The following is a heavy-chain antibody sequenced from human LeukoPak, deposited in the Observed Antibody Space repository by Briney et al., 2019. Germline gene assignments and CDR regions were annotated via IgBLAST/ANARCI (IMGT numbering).Heavy chain of an antibody. J-gene: IGHJ1*01. CDR1: GYTFTSYG. V-gene: IGHV1-18*04. Sequence: ASVKVSCKASGYTFTSYGISWVRQAPGQGLEWMGWISAYNGNTNYAQKLQGRVTMTTDTSTSTAYMELRSLRSDDTAVYYCARAEYSSSWYDPFQHWGQGTPVTVSS. CDR2: ISAYNGNT. CDR3: ARAEYSSSWYDPFQH. D-gene: IGHD6-13*01.